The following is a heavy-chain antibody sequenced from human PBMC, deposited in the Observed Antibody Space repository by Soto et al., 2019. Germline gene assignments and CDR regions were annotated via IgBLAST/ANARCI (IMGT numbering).Heavy chain of an antibody. Sequence: GGYLRLSCSASGFTASGLSFNLFAMNWVRQAPGKGLEWVSSISGGGSSTYYADSVKGRFTVSRDNSKNTLYLEMNSLGDDDTAVYYFANAQDIPILDPSDPSRPTTLLTGST. V-gene: IGHV3-23*01. CDR2: ISGGGSST. CDR3: ANAQDIPILDPSDP. D-gene: IGHD3-3*01. CDR1: GFTASGLSFNLFA. J-gene: IGHJ5*02.